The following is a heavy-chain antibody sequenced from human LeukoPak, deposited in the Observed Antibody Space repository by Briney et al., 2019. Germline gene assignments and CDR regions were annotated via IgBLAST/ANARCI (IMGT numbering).Heavy chain of an antibody. J-gene: IGHJ4*02. CDR2: IRYDGSNK. Sequence: GESLKISCAASGFTFSSYGMHWVRQAPGKGLEWVAFIRYDGSNKYYADSMKGRFTISRDNSKNTLYLQMNSLRAEDTAVYYCAKDFVGGYSYGYRENTPFDYWGQGTLVTVSS. V-gene: IGHV3-30*02. CDR3: AKDFVGGYSYGYRENTPFDY. D-gene: IGHD5-18*01. CDR1: GFTFSSYG.